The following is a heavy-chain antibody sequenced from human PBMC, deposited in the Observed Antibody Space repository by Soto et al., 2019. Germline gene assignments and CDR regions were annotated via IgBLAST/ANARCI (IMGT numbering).Heavy chain of an antibody. CDR1: GYTFTSYG. Sequence: ASVKVSCKASGYTFTSYGISWVRQAPGQRLEWMGWISAYNGNTNYAQKLQGRVTMTTDTSTSTAYMELRSLRSDDTAVYYCARDPEPWAPIGRNWFDPWGQGTLVTVSS. CDR3: ARDPEPWAPIGRNWFDP. J-gene: IGHJ5*02. CDR2: ISAYNGNT. V-gene: IGHV1-18*01. D-gene: IGHD1-26*01.